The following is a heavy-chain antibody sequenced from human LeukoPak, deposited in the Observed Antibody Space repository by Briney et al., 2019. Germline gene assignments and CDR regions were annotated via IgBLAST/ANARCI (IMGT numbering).Heavy chain of an antibody. CDR3: VRDHQFAFDC. V-gene: IGHV3-23*01. J-gene: IGHJ4*02. D-gene: IGHD2-2*01. CDR2: ISGSGGST. CDR1: GFTFSSYA. Sequence: SGGSLRLSCAASGFTFSSYAMNWVRQAPGKGLEWVSGISGSGGSTYYADFVKGRFTISRDNSKNTLSLQMNSLRDEDTAVYYCVRDHQFAFDCWGQGTLVTVSS.